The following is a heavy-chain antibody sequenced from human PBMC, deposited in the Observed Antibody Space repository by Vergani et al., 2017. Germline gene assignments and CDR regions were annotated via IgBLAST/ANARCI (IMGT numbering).Heavy chain of an antibody. J-gene: IGHJ1*01. V-gene: IGHV3-23*01. CDR2: IRSGGGDI. CDR1: GFTFDTYT. CDR3: TTAWGLYYLHGEYFQY. Sequence: EVQLLESGGGLVQPGGSRRLSCAVAGFTFDTYTMAYVRQAPGKGLEWVATIRSGGGDIFYADSVKGRFTISRDNSKNTLFLQMNSLKDEDTAVYYCTTAWGLYYLHGEYFQYWGRGTLVSVSS. D-gene: IGHD3-10*01.